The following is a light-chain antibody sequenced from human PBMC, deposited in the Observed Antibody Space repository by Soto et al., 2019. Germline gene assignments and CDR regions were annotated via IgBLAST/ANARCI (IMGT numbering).Light chain of an antibody. V-gene: IGKV4-1*01. CDR3: QQYYSSPVT. CDR2: WAS. Sequence: IVMTQSPDSLAVSMGERAIIHCKSSQSVLYSSNNQNYLAWYQQKPGQSPELLIYWASTRESGVPDRFSGSGSGTDFTLTISSLQTEDVAFYYCQQYYSSPVTCGGGTKVEIK. J-gene: IGKJ4*02. CDR1: QSVLYSSNNQNY.